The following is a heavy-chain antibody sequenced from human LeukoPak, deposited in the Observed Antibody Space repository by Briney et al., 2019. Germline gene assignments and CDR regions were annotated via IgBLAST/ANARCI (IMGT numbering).Heavy chain of an antibody. CDR2: INRSGST. CDR3: AREWVVFGYFDY. CDR1: GGSFSGYY. D-gene: IGHD2-21*01. Sequence: KPSETLSLTCAVYGGSFSGYYWSWIRQPPGKGLEWIGEINRSGSTNYNPSLKSRVTITVDTSKNQFSLKLSSVTAADTAVYYCAREWVVFGYFDYWGQGTLVTVSS. J-gene: IGHJ4*02. V-gene: IGHV4-34*01.